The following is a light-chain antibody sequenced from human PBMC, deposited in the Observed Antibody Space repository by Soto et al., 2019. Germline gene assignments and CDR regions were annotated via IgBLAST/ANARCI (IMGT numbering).Light chain of an antibody. CDR1: QSLDSSY. Sequence: EIVLTQSPGTLSLSPRERATLSCRASQSLDSSYLAWYQQKPGQAPRLLIYGASSRATDIPDRFTGTRSGTDFTLTISRLEPEDFAVYYCQEHDDSPPWTFGQGTKVDIK. J-gene: IGKJ1*01. CDR3: QEHDDSPPWT. CDR2: GAS. V-gene: IGKV3-20*01.